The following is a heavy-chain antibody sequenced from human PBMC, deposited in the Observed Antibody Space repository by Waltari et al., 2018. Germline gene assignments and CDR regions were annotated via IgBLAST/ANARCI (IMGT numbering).Heavy chain of an antibody. V-gene: IGHV3-30*02. CDR2: ILYDGSNK. Sequence: QVQLVESGGGVVKPGGSLSPSCAASGFTFSSYGMHWVRRAPGKGLEWVAFILYDGSNKYYADSVKGRFTISRDNSKNTLYLQMNSLRAEDTAVYYCAKGRSDRFITGTTRRGGCGWGQGTLVTVSS. CDR3: AKGRSDRFITGTTRRGGCG. CDR1: GFTFSSYG. D-gene: IGHD1-20*01. J-gene: IGHJ4*02.